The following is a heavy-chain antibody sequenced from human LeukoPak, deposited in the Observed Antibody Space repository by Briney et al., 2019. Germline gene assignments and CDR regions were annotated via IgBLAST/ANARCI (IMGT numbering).Heavy chain of an antibody. CDR3: VRDGGRSYSDY. Sequence: SETLSLTCAVSGYSISSGYYWGWIRQPPGKGLEWIGSVYHSGSAHYYNPSLKSRITISLDTSKNQFSLKLSSVTAADTAVYFCVRDGGRSYSDYWGQGTLVTVSS. D-gene: IGHD3-10*01. J-gene: IGHJ4*02. CDR1: GYSISSGYY. CDR2: VYHSGSAH. V-gene: IGHV4-38-2*02.